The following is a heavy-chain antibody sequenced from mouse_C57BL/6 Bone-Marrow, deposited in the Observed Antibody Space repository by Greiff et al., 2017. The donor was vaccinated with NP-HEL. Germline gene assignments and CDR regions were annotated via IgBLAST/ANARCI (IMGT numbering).Heavy chain of an antibody. J-gene: IGHJ1*03. CDR3: ARSYGSSLLYWYFDV. Sequence: VPLVESGPELVKPGASVKLSCKASGYTFTSYDINWVKPRPGPGLEWIGCIYPRDGRTKYNEKFKGNATLTVDTSSSTAYMELHSLTSEDSAVYFCARSYGSSLLYWYFDVWGTGTTVTVSS. CDR2: IYPRDGRT. V-gene: IGHV1-85*01. D-gene: IGHD1-1*01. CDR1: GYTFTSYD.